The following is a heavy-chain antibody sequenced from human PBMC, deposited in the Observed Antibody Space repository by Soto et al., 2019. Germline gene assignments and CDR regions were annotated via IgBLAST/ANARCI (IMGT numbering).Heavy chain of an antibody. CDR3: ASLNLSFDP. J-gene: IGHJ5*02. CDR1: GGSISRGGYS. CDR2: MYHSGST. Sequence: SETLSLTCAVSGGSISRGGYSWILIRQPPGKGLEWIGYMYHSGSTYYNPSLKSRVTISIDRSKNQFSLKLSSLTAADTAVYYCASLNLSFDPWGQGTLVTVSS. V-gene: IGHV4-30-2*01.